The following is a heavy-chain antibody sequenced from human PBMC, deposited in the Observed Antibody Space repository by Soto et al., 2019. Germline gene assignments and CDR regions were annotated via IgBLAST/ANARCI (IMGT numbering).Heavy chain of an antibody. CDR3: ARDLYDVWSGYYPSVEWFDP. CDR1: GYTFTSYG. J-gene: IGHJ5*02. Sequence: ASVKVSCKASGYTFTSYGISWVRQAPGQGLEWMGWISAYNGNTNYAQKLQGRVTMTTDTSTSTAYMELRSLRSDDTAVYYCARDLYDVWSGYYPSVEWFDPWGQGTLVTVSS. V-gene: IGHV1-18*01. CDR2: ISAYNGNT. D-gene: IGHD3-3*01.